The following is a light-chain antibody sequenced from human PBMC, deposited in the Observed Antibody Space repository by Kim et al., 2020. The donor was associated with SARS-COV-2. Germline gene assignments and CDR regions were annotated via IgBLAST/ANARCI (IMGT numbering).Light chain of an antibody. CDR3: QHYADHVVI. CDR2: KTS. V-gene: IGKV1-5*03. CDR1: QSISSW. J-gene: IGKJ4*01. Sequence: DIQMTQSPSTLSASVGDRVTITCRASQSISSWLAWYQQVPGKAPRLLIRKTSTLESGVPSRFSGSGSGTQFTLTITSLQPDDIATYYCQHYADHVVIFGGGTKVDIK.